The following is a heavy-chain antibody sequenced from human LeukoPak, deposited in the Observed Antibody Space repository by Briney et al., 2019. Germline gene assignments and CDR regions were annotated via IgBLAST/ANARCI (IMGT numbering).Heavy chain of an antibody. CDR1: GFTFSNYW. D-gene: IGHD3-10*01. CDR2: INSDGSST. V-gene: IGHV3-74*01. J-gene: IGHJ4*02. CDR3: ASHYYGSGKFEN. Sequence: GGSLRLSCAASGFTFSNYWMHWVRQAPGKGLVWVSRINSDGSSTSYADSVKGRFTISRDNAKNSLYLQMNSLRAEDTAVYYCASHYYGSGKFENWGQGTLVTVSS.